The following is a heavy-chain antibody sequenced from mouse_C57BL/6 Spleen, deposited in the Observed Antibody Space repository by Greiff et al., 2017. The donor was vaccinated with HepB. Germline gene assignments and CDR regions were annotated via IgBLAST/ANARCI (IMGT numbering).Heavy chain of an antibody. CDR1: GFSLTSYG. CDR2: IWSDGST. V-gene: IGHV2-6*03. CDR3: ARSIYYGNYGYFDV. J-gene: IGHJ1*03. Sequence: QVQLKESGPGLVAPSQSLSITCTVSGFSLTSYGVHWVRQPPGKGLEWLVVIWSDGSTTYNSALQSRLSISKDNSKSQVFLNMNSLQSDDTAMYYCARSIYYGNYGYFDVWGTGTTVTVSS. D-gene: IGHD2-1*01.